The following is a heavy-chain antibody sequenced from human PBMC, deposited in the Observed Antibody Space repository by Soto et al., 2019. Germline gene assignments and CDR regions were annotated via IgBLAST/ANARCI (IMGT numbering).Heavy chain of an antibody. Sequence: GESLKISCKGSRYSFTSYWIGWVRQMPGKGLEWMGIIYPGDSDTRYSPSFQGQVTISADKSISTAYLQWSSLKASDTAMYYCATRYCYFCPRDALDIWGQGTMVIVSS. V-gene: IGHV5-51*01. D-gene: IGHD2-15*01. CDR1: RYSFTSYW. CDR2: IYPGDSDT. CDR3: ATRYCYFCPRDALDI. J-gene: IGHJ3*02.